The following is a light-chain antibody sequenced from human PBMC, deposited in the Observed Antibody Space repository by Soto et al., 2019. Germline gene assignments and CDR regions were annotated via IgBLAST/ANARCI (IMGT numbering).Light chain of an antibody. CDR3: QQYIRWPLP. V-gene: IGKV3-15*01. CDR1: QSVSSN. Sequence: EIVMTHSPSTLSXXXXXXXXXXXXASQSVSSNLAWYQQKPGQAPSLLIYGASTRATGTPARFSGSGSGTEFTLTISSLQSEDYAVYFCQQYIRWPLPFGGGTKVDI. CDR2: GAS. J-gene: IGKJ4*01.